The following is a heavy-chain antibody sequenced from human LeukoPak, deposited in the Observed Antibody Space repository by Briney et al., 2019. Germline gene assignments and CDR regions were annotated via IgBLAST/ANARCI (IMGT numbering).Heavy chain of an antibody. CDR3: ARDPWGIWSAYNYGMDV. CDR2: INPNSGGT. J-gene: IGHJ6*02. CDR1: GYTFTGYY. V-gene: IGHV1-2*02. D-gene: IGHD3-3*01. Sequence: ASVKVSCKASGYTFTGYYMHWVRQAPGQGLEWMGWINPNSGGTNYAQKFQGRVTMTRDTSISTACMELSRLRSDDTAVYYCARDPWGIWSAYNYGMDVWGQGTTVTVSS.